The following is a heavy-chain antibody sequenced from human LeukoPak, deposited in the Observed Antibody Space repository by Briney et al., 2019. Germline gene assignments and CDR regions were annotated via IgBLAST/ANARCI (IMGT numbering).Heavy chain of an antibody. CDR1: GYTFISYG. CDR2: ISPYTTKT. Sequence: ASVKVSCKASGYTFISYGITWVRQAPGQGLEWMGWISPYTTKTNYAQSLQRRVTMTTDTFTSTAYMELRSLRSDDTAVYYCAREGGVGPTAPPDYYSYQMDVWGKGTTVTVSS. CDR3: AREGGVGPTAPPDYYSYQMDV. V-gene: IGHV1-18*01. J-gene: IGHJ6*03. D-gene: IGHD1-26*01.